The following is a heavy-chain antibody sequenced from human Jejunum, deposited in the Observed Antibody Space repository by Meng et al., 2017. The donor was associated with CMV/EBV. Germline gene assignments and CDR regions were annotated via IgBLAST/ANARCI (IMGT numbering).Heavy chain of an antibody. V-gene: IGHV3-23*01. D-gene: IGHD3-10*01. CDR2: VRASGETS. J-gene: IGHJ4*01. Sequence: LSCTASGFTFTNYAMSWGRQAPGKGLEWVSTVRASGETSYYADSVKGRFAIFRDNSKNTLYLEMNSLRAEDTAIYYCATSYGPGGYWGHGTLVTVSS. CDR3: ATSYGPGGY. CDR1: GFTFTNYA.